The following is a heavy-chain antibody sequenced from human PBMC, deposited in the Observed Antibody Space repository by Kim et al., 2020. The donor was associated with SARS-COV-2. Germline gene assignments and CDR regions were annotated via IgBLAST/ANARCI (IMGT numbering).Heavy chain of an antibody. D-gene: IGHD2-2*01. CDR2: YDGSNK. CDR3: ARDGVPADANEYGMYV. J-gene: IGHJ6*01. V-gene: IGHV3-30*03. Sequence: YDGSNKYYADSVTGRFTISRDNSKNTLYLQMNSLRAEDTAVYYCARDGVPADANEYGMYVWGQGTTVTVS.